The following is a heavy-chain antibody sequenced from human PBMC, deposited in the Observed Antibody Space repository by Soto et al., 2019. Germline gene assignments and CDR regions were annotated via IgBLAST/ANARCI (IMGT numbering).Heavy chain of an antibody. CDR1: GFTFSDYY. Sequence: PGGSLRLSCAASGFTFSDYYMSWIRQAPGKGLEWVSYISSSGSTIYYADSVKGRFTISRDNAKNSLYLQMNSLRAEDTAVYYCARLRQQLAHAFDIWGQGTMVTVSS. J-gene: IGHJ3*02. D-gene: IGHD6-13*01. CDR3: ARLRQQLAHAFDI. CDR2: ISSSGSTI. V-gene: IGHV3-11*01.